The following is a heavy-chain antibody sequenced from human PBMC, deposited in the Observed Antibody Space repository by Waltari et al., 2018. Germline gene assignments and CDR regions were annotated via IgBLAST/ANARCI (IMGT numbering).Heavy chain of an antibody. Sequence: QLQLQESGPGLVKPSETLSLTCTVPGGSISSSSYYWGWIRQPPGKGLEWIGSIYYSGSTYYNPSLKSRVTISVDTSKNQFSLKLSSVTAADTAVYYCAIMTVGALDYWGQGTLVTVSS. CDR3: AIMTVGALDY. CDR1: GGSISSSSYY. J-gene: IGHJ4*02. D-gene: IGHD1-26*01. V-gene: IGHV4-39*07. CDR2: IYYSGST.